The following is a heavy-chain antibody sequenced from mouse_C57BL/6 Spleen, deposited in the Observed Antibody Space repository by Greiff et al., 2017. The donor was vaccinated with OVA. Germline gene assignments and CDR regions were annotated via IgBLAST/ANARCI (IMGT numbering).Heavy chain of an antibody. Sequence: ELQLQQSGPELVKPGASVKISCKASGYTFTDYYMNWVKQSHGKSLEWIGDINPNNGGTSYNQKFKGKATLTVDKSSSTAYMELRSLTSEDSAVYYCARGGDYYAMDYWGQGTSVTVSS. V-gene: IGHV1-26*01. CDR2: INPNNGGT. J-gene: IGHJ4*01. CDR3: ARGGDYYAMDY. CDR1: GYTFTDYY.